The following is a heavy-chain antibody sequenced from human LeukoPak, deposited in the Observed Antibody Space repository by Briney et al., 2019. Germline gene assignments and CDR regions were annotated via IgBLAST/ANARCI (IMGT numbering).Heavy chain of an antibody. J-gene: IGHJ4*02. CDR3: ASPYSSSYYFDY. CDR2: INHSGST. D-gene: IGHD6-6*01. V-gene: IGHV4-34*01. CDR1: GGSFSGYY. Sequence: SETLSLTCAVYGGSFSGYYWSWIRQPPGKGLEWIGEINHSGSTNYNPSLKSRVTISVDTSKNQFSLKLSSVTAADTAVYYCASPYSSSYYFDYWGQGTLVTVSS.